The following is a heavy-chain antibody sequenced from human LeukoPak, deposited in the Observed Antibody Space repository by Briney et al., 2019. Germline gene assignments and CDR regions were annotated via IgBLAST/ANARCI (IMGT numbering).Heavy chain of an antibody. CDR3: ASPTVGYGY. Sequence: GGSLRFSCAASGFTFSSYGMHWVRQAPGKGLEWVAVISYDGSNKYYADSVKGRFTISRDNSKNTLYLQMNSLRAEDTAVYYCASPTVGYGYWGQGTLVTVSS. V-gene: IGHV3-30*03. J-gene: IGHJ4*02. CDR1: GFTFSSYG. CDR2: ISYDGSNK. D-gene: IGHD3-16*01.